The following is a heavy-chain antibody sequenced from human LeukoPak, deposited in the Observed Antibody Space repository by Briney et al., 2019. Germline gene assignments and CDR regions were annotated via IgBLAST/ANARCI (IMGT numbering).Heavy chain of an antibody. CDR1: GYTFTSYG. Sequence: EASVKVSCKASGYTFTSYGISWVRQAPGQGLEWMGWISAYNGNTNYAQKLQGRVTMTTDTSTSTAYRELRSLRSDDTAVYYCARDVRGLSGPGVLFDYWGQGTLVTVSS. CDR2: ISAYNGNT. V-gene: IGHV1-18*01. D-gene: IGHD3-3*01. CDR3: ARDVRGLSGPGVLFDY. J-gene: IGHJ4*02.